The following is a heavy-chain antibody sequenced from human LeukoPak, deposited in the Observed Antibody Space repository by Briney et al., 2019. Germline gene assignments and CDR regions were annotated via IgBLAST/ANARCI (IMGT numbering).Heavy chain of an antibody. CDR1: GGSISSYY. J-gene: IGHJ4*02. Sequence: PSETLSLTCTVSGGSISSYYWSWIRQPPGKGLEWIGYIYYSGSTNYNPSLKSRVSVSVDTSKNQLSLKLISVTAPDTAVYYCARGERYSSSWYRIDYWGQGTLVTVSS. D-gene: IGHD6-13*01. V-gene: IGHV4-59*01. CDR3: ARGERYSSSWYRIDY. CDR2: IYYSGST.